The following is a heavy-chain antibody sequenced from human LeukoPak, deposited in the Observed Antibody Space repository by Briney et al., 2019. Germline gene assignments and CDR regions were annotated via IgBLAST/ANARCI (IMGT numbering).Heavy chain of an antibody. CDR1: GYRFNTYW. V-gene: IGHV5-51*01. J-gene: IGHJ4*02. Sequence: PGESLKISCKGSGYRFNTYWIAWVRQMPGKGLEWMGSVYLDDSDTRYSPSFQGQVTISAAKSISTAYLQWNGLKASDTAMYYCATFTPHYFDSRTYHKADAPFFDFWGQGTLVTVSS. CDR3: ATFTPHYFDSRTYHKADAPFFDF. D-gene: IGHD3-10*01. CDR2: VYLDDSDT.